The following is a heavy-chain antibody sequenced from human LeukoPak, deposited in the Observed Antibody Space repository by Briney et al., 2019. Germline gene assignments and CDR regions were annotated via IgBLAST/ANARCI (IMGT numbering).Heavy chain of an antibody. Sequence: GASVKVSCKVSGYTLTELSMHWVRQAPGQGLEWMGIINPSGGSTSYAQKFQGRVTMTRDTSTSTVYTELSSLRSEDTAVYYCAREDAMVYYFDYWGQGTLVTVSS. CDR1: GYTLTELS. D-gene: IGHD5-18*01. CDR2: INPSGGST. V-gene: IGHV1-46*01. J-gene: IGHJ4*02. CDR3: AREDAMVYYFDY.